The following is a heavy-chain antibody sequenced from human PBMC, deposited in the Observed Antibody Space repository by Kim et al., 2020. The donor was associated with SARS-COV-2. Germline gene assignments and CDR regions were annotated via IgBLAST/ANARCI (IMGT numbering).Heavy chain of an antibody. V-gene: IGHV3-30-3*01. J-gene: IGHJ4*02. Sequence: GGSLRLSCAASGFTFSSYAMQWVRQAPGKGLEWVAVISNDGNTIFYDDSVKGRFTISRDNSKSTLFLQMNSLRPEDTALYYCARENYGYSLGVLDYWGQGTLVTVSS. CDR2: ISNDGNTI. D-gene: IGHD5-18*01. CDR3: ARENYGYSLGVLDY. CDR1: GFTFSSYA.